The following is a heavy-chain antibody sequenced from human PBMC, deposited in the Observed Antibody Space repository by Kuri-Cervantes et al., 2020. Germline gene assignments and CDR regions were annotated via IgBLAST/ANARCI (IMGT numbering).Heavy chain of an antibody. Sequence: GSLRLSCTVSGGSISSGDYYWSWIRQPPGKGLEWIGYIYYSGSTNYNPSLKSRVTISVDTSKNQFSLKLSSVTAADTAVYYCARAQWIGGKHSYNWFDPWGQGTLVTVSS. D-gene: IGHD4-23*01. CDR3: ARAQWIGGKHSYNWFDP. V-gene: IGHV4-61*08. J-gene: IGHJ5*02. CDR2: IYYSGST. CDR1: GGSISSGDYY.